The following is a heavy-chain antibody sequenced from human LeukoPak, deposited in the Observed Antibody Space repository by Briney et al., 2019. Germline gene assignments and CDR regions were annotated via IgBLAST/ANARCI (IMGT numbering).Heavy chain of an antibody. CDR2: ISSSSSYI. V-gene: IGHV3-21*01. CDR1: GFTFSSYS. J-gene: IGHJ5*02. CDR3: ARDLVVSGYYYDSSGYS. Sequence: GGSLRLSCAASGFTFSSYSMNWVRQAPGKGLEWVSSISSSSSYIYYADSVKGRFTISRDNAKNSLYLQMNSLRAEDTAVYYCARDLVVSGYYYDSSGYSWGQGTLVTVSS. D-gene: IGHD3-22*01.